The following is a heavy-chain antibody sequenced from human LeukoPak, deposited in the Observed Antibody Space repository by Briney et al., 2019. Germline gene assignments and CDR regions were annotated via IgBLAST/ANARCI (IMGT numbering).Heavy chain of an antibody. J-gene: IGHJ4*02. Sequence: PSQTLSLTCTVSGGAISSGDYYWSWIRQPPGKGLEWIGYIYYSGSTYYNPSLKSRVTISVDTSKNQFSLKLSSVTAADTAVYYCARDPRDTAMVTDYWGQGTLVTVSS. CDR3: ARDPRDTAMVTDY. D-gene: IGHD5-18*01. V-gene: IGHV4-30-4*01. CDR1: GGAISSGDYY. CDR2: IYYSGST.